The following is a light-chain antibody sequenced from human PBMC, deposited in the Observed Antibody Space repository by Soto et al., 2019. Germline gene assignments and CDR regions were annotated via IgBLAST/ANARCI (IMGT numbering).Light chain of an antibody. CDR3: QQHNNWPLT. CDR2: GAS. J-gene: IGKJ4*01. CDR1: QSVSSK. Sequence: EIVLTQSPATLPVSPGERATLSCRASQSVSSKLAWYQQKPGQAPRLLIYGASTRATGIPARFSGSGSGTAFTLTISSLQSEDFAVYYCQQHNNWPLTFGGGTKVEIK. V-gene: IGKV3D-15*01.